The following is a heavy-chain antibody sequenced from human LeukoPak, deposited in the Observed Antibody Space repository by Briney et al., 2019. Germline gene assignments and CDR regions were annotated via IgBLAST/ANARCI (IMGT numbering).Heavy chain of an antibody. D-gene: IGHD6-13*01. J-gene: IGHJ4*02. V-gene: IGHV3-7*03. CDR1: GFTFSSYA. CDR3: ATKLPAAGRGFDY. Sequence: PGGSLRLSCAASGFTFSSYAMSWVRQAPGKGLEWVANIKQDGSEKYYVDPVKGRFTISRDSAKNSLFLQMNSLRAEDTAVYYCATKLPAAGRGFDYWGQGTLVTVSS. CDR2: IKQDGSEK.